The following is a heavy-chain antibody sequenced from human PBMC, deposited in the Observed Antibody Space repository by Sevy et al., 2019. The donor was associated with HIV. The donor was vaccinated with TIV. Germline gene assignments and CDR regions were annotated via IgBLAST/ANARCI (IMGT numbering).Heavy chain of an antibody. D-gene: IGHD6-13*01. CDR3: AREEGIAAGGSFDY. J-gene: IGHJ4*02. CDR1: GYIFTSYV. Sequence: ASVKVSCKASGYIFTSYVINWVRQAPGQGLEWMGWISADNDNTNYAQKLQGRVTMTTDTSTSTAYMELRSLRSDDTAVDYCAREEGIAAGGSFDYWGQGTLVTVSS. V-gene: IGHV1-18*01. CDR2: ISADNDNT.